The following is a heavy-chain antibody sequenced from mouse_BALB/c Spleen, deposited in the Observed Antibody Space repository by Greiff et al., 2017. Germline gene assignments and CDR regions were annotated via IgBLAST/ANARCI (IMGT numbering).Heavy chain of an antibody. CDR1: GFNIKDYY. CDR2: IDPENGDT. CDR3: NGGGNPFAY. J-gene: IGHJ3*01. Sequence: EVQLQQSGAELVRSGASVKLSCTASGFNIKDYYMHWVKQRPEQGLEWIGWIDPENGDTEYAPKFQGEATMTADTSSNTAYLQLSSLTSEDTAVYYCNGGGNPFAYWGQGTLVTVSA. V-gene: IGHV14-4*02. D-gene: IGHD2-1*01.